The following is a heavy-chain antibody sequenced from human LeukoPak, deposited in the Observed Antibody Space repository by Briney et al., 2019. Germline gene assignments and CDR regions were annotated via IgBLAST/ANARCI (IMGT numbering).Heavy chain of an antibody. Sequence: PGGSLRLSCAASGFTFRNYWMGWVRQAPGKGLEWVANTKPDGTAEYYADSVRGRFTTSRDNANNFLYLQMNSLRGEDTAVYYCVREGGVHTNFDYWGQGTLVTVSS. V-gene: IGHV3-7*01. CDR1: GFTFRNYW. J-gene: IGHJ4*02. CDR3: VREGGVHTNFDY. CDR2: TKPDGTAE. D-gene: IGHD2-8*02.